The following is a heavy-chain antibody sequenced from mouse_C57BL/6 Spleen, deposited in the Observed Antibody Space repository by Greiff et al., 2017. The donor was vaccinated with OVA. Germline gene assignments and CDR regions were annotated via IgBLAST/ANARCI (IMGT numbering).Heavy chain of an antibody. D-gene: IGHD2-2*01. V-gene: IGHV1-61*01. CDR1: GYTFTSYW. Sequence: QVQLQQPGAELVRPGSSVKLSCKASGYTFTSYWMDWVKQRPGQGLEWIGNIYPSDSETHYNQKFKDKATLTVYKSSSTSYMQLSSLASEDSAVYYCARGGYDWYFDVWGTGTTVTVSS. J-gene: IGHJ1*03. CDR2: IYPSDSET. CDR3: ARGGYDWYFDV.